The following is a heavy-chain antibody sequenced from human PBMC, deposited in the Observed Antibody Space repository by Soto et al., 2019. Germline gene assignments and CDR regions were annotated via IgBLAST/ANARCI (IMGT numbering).Heavy chain of an antibody. CDR3: AKGGAAGEFEEHKPDY. Sequence: QVQLVESGGGVVQPGRSLRLSCAASGFTFSSYGMHWVRQAPGKGLEWVAVISYDGSNKYYADSVKGRFTISRDNSKNTLYLQMNSLRAEDTAVYYCAKGGAAGEFEEHKPDYWGQGTLVTVSS. CDR2: ISYDGSNK. J-gene: IGHJ4*02. V-gene: IGHV3-30*18. CDR1: GFTFSSYG. D-gene: IGHD6-25*01.